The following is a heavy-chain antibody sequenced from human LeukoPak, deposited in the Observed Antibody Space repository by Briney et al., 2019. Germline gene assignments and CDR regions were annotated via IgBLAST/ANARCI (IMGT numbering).Heavy chain of an antibody. CDR3: SYYCGGDCSDY. V-gene: IGHV4-38-2*01. J-gene: IGHJ4*02. Sequence: SETLSLTCSVSGNSISSGYYWGWIRQPPGKGLKWIGSISHSGSTYYNPSLKSRVTISVDTSKNQFSLKLSSVTAADTAVYYCSYYCGGDCSDYWGQGTLVTVSS. CDR1: GNSISSGYY. D-gene: IGHD2-21*01. CDR2: ISHSGST.